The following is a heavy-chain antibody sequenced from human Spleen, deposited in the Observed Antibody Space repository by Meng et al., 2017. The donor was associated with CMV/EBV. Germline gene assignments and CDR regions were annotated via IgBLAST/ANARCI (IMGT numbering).Heavy chain of an antibody. CDR2: IYYSGST. V-gene: IGHV4-39*07. D-gene: IGHD3-3*01. Sequence: QLRLQAGGPGLVKPSETLAPSCTVSVASVSSSSYYWSWTRRPPGKGPEWNGSIYYSGSTHYNPSLKSRVTISVDTSKNQFSLKLISVTAADVAVYYCARDESDFWSGYQGTPFDYWGQGTLVTVSS. CDR1: VASVSSSSYY. J-gene: IGHJ4*02. CDR3: ARDESDFWSGYQGTPFDY.